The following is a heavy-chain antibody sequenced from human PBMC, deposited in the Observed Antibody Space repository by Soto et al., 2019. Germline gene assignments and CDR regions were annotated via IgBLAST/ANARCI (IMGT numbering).Heavy chain of an antibody. J-gene: IGHJ6*02. D-gene: IGHD2-2*01. Sequence: QVQLQESGPGLVKPSETLSLTCTVSGGSISSYYWSWIRQPPGKGLEWIGYIYYSGSTNYNPSLKRRVTLSVDTSKNQFSLKLSSVTAADTAVYYCARDLTLDCSSTSCYGVWIHYGMDVWGQGTTVTVSS. V-gene: IGHV4-59*01. CDR1: GGSISSYY. CDR3: ARDLTLDCSSTSCYGVWIHYGMDV. CDR2: IYYSGST.